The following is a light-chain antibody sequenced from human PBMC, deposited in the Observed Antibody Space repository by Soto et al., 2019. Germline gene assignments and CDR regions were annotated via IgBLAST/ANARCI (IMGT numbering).Light chain of an antibody. CDR2: DVS. Sequence: QCALNQPASVSGAAGQAITISCTGTSSDVGGYNYVSWYQHHPGKVPQLLIYDVSNRPSGVSNRFSGSKSGNMASLTISGLQAEDEADYYCYSYTSSNTYVFGTGTKVTVL. J-gene: IGLJ1*01. V-gene: IGLV2-14*03. CDR3: YSYTSSNTYV. CDR1: SSDVGGYNY.